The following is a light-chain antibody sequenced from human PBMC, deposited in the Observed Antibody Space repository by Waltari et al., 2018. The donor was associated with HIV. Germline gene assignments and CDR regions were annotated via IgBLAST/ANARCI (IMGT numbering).Light chain of an antibody. J-gene: IGLJ1*01. CDR3: CSYAGNFFV. CDR2: DDG. Sequence: QSALPQPRSVSGYPGQSVTISCIRTSIDVVGYAFVSGYHQHTGKAPKLMIYDDGKRPSGVPARFSGSKSGNTASLTISGLQAEDEADYFCCSYAGNFFVFGTGTQVSVL. V-gene: IGLV2-11*01. CDR1: SIDVVGYAF.